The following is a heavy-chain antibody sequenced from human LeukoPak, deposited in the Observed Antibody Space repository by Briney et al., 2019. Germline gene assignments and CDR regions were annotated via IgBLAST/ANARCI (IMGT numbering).Heavy chain of an antibody. CDR1: RYTFTGYY. Sequence: ASVKVSCKTSRYTFTGYYMHWVRQAPGQGLEWMGWINPNSGGTNYAQKFQGRVTMTRDTSISTAYMELSRLRSDDTAVYYCARVDWLNWYFDLWGRGTLVTVSS. V-gene: IGHV1-2*02. J-gene: IGHJ2*01. CDR2: INPNSGGT. CDR3: ARVDWLNWYFDL. D-gene: IGHD3-9*01.